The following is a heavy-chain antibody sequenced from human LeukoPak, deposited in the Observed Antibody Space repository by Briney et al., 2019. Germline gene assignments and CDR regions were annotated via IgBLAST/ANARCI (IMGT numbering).Heavy chain of an antibody. D-gene: IGHD1-26*01. Sequence: SETLSLTRTVSGGSISSYYWIWIRQPPGKGLEWIGYIYYSGSTNYNPSLKSRVTISVDTSKNQFSLKLSSVTAADTAVYYCARGRSEGARPDYWGQGTLVTVSS. J-gene: IGHJ4*02. CDR2: IYYSGST. CDR1: GGSISSYY. CDR3: ARGRSEGARPDY. V-gene: IGHV4-59*01.